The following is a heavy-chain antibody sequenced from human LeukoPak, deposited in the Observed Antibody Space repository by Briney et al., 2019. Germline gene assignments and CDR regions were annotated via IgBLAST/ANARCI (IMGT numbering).Heavy chain of an antibody. CDR3: TRRPHYYDSSGWTSIDY. V-gene: IGHV3-73*01. Sequence: GGSLRLSCAASGFTFSGSAMHWVRQASGKGLEWVGRIRSKANSYATAYAASVKGRFTISRDDSKNTAYLQMNSPKTEDTAVYYCTRRPHYYDSSGWTSIDYWGQGTLVTVSS. J-gene: IGHJ4*02. CDR1: GFTFSGSA. CDR2: IRSKANSYAT. D-gene: IGHD3-22*01.